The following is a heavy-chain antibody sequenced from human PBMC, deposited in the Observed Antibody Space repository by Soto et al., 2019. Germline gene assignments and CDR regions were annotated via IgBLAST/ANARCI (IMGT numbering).Heavy chain of an antibody. J-gene: IGHJ4*02. CDR3: ARDLEFRDGNISHLDY. CDR2: IMPIIGTA. D-gene: IGHD3-10*01. Sequence: QVQLVQSGAEVKKPGSSVKVSCKASGGTFSRHVFNWVRQAPGQGLEWMGGIMPIIGTANYAQKFQGRVTITADESTSTAYMELSRLRSEDTAVYYCARDLEFRDGNISHLDYWGEGTLVTVSS. V-gene: IGHV1-69*01. CDR1: GGTFSRHV.